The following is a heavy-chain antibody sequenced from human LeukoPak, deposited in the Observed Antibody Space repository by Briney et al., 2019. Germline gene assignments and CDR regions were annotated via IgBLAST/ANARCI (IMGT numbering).Heavy chain of an antibody. CDR3: ARDGSGIAY. CDR1: GYTFTDNY. D-gene: IGHD6-25*01. J-gene: IGHJ4*02. V-gene: IGHV1-2*06. Sequence: ASVEVSCKASGYTFTDNYIYWVRQAPGQGLEWMGRINPKTGAANSAQKFQGRVTMTRDTSISTAYMELSRLKSDDTAVYYCARDGSGIAYWGQGTLVTVSS. CDR2: INPKTGAA.